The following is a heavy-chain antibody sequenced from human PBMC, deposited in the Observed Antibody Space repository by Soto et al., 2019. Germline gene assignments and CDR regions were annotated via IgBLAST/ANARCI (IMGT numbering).Heavy chain of an antibody. CDR3: ARQIYDSDSGPNFQYYFDS. CDR2: IDPSDSQT. CDR1: GYSFAGYW. V-gene: IGHV5-10-1*03. Sequence: EVQLEQFGAEVKKPGESLTISCKGSGYSFAGYWITWVRQMPGKGLEWMGRIDPSDSQTYYSPSFRGHVTISAAKSITTVFLQWSSLRASDTAMYYCARQIYDSDSGPNFQYYFDSWGQGTLVTVSS. D-gene: IGHD3-22*01. J-gene: IGHJ4*02.